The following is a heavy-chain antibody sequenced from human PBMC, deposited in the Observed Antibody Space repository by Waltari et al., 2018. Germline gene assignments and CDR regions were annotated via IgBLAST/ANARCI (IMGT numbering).Heavy chain of an antibody. V-gene: IGHV3-21*01. J-gene: IGHJ6*03. Sequence: EVQLVESGGGLVKPGGSLRLSCAASGFTFSSYSMTWVRQAPGKGLEWVSSISSSSSYIYYADSVKGRFTISRDNAKNSLYLQMNSLRAEDTAVYYCARAHGDYYYYMDVWGKGTTVTVSS. D-gene: IGHD4-17*01. CDR3: ARAHGDYYYYMDV. CDR1: GFTFSSYS. CDR2: ISSSSSYI.